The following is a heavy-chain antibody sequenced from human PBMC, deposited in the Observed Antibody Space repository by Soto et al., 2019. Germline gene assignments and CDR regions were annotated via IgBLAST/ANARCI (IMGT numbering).Heavy chain of an antibody. V-gene: IGHV4-59*12. Sequence: SETLSLTCTVSGGSISSYYWSWIRQPPGKGLEWIGYIYYSGSTNYNPSLKSRVTISVDTSKNQFSLELSSVTAADTAVYYCARSQKYCSSTTCSYYFDYWGQGTLVTVSS. J-gene: IGHJ4*02. CDR3: ARSQKYCSSTTCSYYFDY. CDR1: GGSISSYY. CDR2: IYYSGST. D-gene: IGHD2-2*01.